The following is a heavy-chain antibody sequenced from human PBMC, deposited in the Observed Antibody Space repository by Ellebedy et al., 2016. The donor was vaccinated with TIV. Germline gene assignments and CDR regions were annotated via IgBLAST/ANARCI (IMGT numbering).Heavy chain of an antibody. CDR2: ILYDGSNR. Sequence: GESLKISCAASGFTFSSYGMHWVRQAPGKGLEWVAVILYDGSNRYYADSVKGRFTISRDNSKNSLYLQMNSMRAEDTAVYYCARGHLLYYDSSGFDYWGQGTLVTVSS. CDR3: ARGHLLYYDSSGFDY. CDR1: GFTFSSYG. V-gene: IGHV3-33*01. D-gene: IGHD3-22*01. J-gene: IGHJ4*02.